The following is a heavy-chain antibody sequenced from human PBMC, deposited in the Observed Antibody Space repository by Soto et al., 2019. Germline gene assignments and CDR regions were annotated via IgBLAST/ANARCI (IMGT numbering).Heavy chain of an antibody. CDR1: GFKVTDYY. D-gene: IGHD2-21*01. Sequence: QAQLVESGGGLVKPGGSLTLSCAVSGFKVTDYYMSWIRQAPGNGLDWVAMISRGGNTIHYADSVNGRFTISKDDAKNSLYLQMASLSPEDAAVYYCARGEDVFLYSYMDVWCKGTTVIVSS. V-gene: IGHV3-11*01. CDR3: ARGEDVFLYSYMDV. J-gene: IGHJ6*04. CDR2: ISRGGNTI.